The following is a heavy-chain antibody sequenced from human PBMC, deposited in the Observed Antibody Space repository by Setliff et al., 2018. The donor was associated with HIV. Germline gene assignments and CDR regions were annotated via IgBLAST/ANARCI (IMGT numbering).Heavy chain of an antibody. CDR3: ANGRHQLPTHKQSYYYYDMDV. CDR1: GFTFSTYI. Sequence: PSETLSLSCAASGFTFSTYIMNWVRQAPGKGLEWVSYISSGSSIIYYAESVKGRFTISRDNSKNTLYLQMNSLRAEDTAVYYCANGRHQLPTHKQSYYYYDMDVWGQGTTVTVSS. D-gene: IGHD2-2*01. V-gene: IGHV3-48*01. J-gene: IGHJ6*02. CDR2: ISSGSSII.